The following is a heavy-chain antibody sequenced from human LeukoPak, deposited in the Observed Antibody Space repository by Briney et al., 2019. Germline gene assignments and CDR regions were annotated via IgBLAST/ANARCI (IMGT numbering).Heavy chain of an antibody. CDR2: IKQDGSEK. J-gene: IGHJ4*02. CDR1: GFTFSSYW. CDR3: ARAGKNYYDSSGYFDY. D-gene: IGHD3-22*01. Sequence: GGSLRLSCAASGFTFSSYWVSWVRQAPGKGLEWVANIKQDGSEKYYVDSVKGRFTISRDNAKNSLYLQMNSLRAEDTAVYYCARAGKNYYDSSGYFDYWGQGTLVTVSS. V-gene: IGHV3-7*01.